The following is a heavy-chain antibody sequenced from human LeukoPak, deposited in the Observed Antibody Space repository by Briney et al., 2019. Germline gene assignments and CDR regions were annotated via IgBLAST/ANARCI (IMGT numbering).Heavy chain of an antibody. V-gene: IGHV3-64*01. CDR2: ISSNGGST. Sequence: PGGSLRPSGAASGFTLSSFSMHWVRQAPGKGLESVSAISSNGGSTYYANSVKGRFSISRDNSKNTLYLQMGSLRAEDMAVYYCARGYYGGNVVFWCQERLVTVSS. CDR3: ARGYYGGNVVF. D-gene: IGHD3-10*01. J-gene: IGHJ4*02. CDR1: GFTLSSFS.